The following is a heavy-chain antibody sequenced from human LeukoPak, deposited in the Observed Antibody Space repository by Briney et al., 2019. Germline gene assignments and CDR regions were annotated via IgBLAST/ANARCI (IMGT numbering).Heavy chain of an antibody. J-gene: IGHJ6*02. Sequence: ASVKVSCKVSGYTLTELSIHWVRQAPGKGLEWMGGFDPEDGETIYAQKFQGRVTMTGDTSTDTAYMELSSLRSEDTAVYYCATDRSVYYYYGMDVWGQGTTVTVSS. CDR2: FDPEDGET. CDR3: ATDRSVYYYYGMDV. CDR1: GYTLTELS. V-gene: IGHV1-24*01.